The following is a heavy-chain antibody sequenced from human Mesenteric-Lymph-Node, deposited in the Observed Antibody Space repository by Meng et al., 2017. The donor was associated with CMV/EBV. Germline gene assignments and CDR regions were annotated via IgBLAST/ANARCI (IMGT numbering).Heavy chain of an antibody. CDR2: SHDSGST. Sequence: SETLSLTCTSSGGSIRGYYWSWIRQPPGKGLEWIGNSHDSGSTNYNPSLKSRVTISVDTTKNHFSLRLRSATAADTAVYYYARSGGDCGGGSCYSDPYYYYGMDVWGQGTSVTVSS. D-gene: IGHD2-15*01. V-gene: IGHV4-59*01. CDR1: GGSIRGYY. J-gene: IGHJ6*02. CDR3: ARSGGDCGGGSCYSDPYYYYGMDV.